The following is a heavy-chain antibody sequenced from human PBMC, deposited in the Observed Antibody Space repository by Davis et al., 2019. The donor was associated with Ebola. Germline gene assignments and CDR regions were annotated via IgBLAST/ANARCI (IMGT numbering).Heavy chain of an antibody. CDR2: ISYDGSNK. CDR1: GFTFSTYA. V-gene: IGHV3-30-3*01. D-gene: IGHD3-10*01. J-gene: IGHJ4*02. Sequence: GESLKISCAASGFTFSTYAMHWVRQAPGKGLEWVAVISYDGSNKYYADSVKGRFTISRDNSKNTLYLQMNSLRAEDTVVYYCASDSYYYDSGSPEFGYWGQGTLVTVSS. CDR3: ASDSYYYDSGSPEFGY.